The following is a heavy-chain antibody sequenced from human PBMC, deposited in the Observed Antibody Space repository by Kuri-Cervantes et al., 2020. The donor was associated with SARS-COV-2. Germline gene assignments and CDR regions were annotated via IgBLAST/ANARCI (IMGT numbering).Heavy chain of an antibody. CDR3: ARWAPVGYDFWSGPLDY. J-gene: IGHJ4*02. Sequence: ASVKVSCKASGYTFTSYGISWVRQAPGQGLEWMGWISAYNGNTNYAQKLQGRVTMTTDTSTSTAYMELRSLRSDDTAVYYCARWAPVGYDFWSGPLDYWGQGTLVTVSS. CDR1: GYTFTSYG. D-gene: IGHD3-3*01. CDR2: ISAYNGNT. V-gene: IGHV1-18*01.